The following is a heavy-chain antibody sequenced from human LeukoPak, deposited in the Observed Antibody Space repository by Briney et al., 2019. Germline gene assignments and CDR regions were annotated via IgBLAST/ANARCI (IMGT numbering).Heavy chain of an antibody. CDR3: TRDPSDNYYDSSGCDY. Sequence: PGGSLRLSCAASGLTFSGSAMHWVRLASGKGLEWVGRIRSKANNYATEYAASAKGRFTISRDDSKNTAYLQMNSLKTEDTAVYYCTRDPSDNYYDSSGCDYWGQGTLVTVSS. J-gene: IGHJ4*02. CDR1: GLTFSGSA. V-gene: IGHV3-73*01. D-gene: IGHD3-22*01. CDR2: IRSKANNYAT.